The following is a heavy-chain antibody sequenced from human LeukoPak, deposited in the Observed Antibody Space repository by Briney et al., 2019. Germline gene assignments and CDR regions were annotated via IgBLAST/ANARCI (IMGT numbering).Heavy chain of an antibody. CDR3: ARLSSAAENYSSYYM. J-gene: IGHJ6*03. CDR2: SYYNGST. Sequence: SETLSLTCAVYGASFSGYYWSWIRKPPRKGQELMGYSYYNGSTNYNPSLNIRVTISVATSKNQFSLKLSSVTAADTAVYSCARLSSAAENYSSYYM. CDR1: GASFSGYY. D-gene: IGHD2-2*01. V-gene: IGHV4-59*01.